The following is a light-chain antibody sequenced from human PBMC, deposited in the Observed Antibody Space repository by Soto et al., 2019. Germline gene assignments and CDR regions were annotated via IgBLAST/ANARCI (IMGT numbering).Light chain of an antibody. J-gene: IGKJ5*01. CDR2: DAS. CDR1: QSISSW. CDR3: QQYNSYPIT. V-gene: IGKV1-5*01. Sequence: DIQMSQSPSTLSASGGDGGSMSCRASQSISSWLAWYQQKPGKAPRLPIYDASSLEGGVPSRFSGSGSGTEFTLTISSLQPDDFAAYFCQQYNSYPITFGQGTRLEIK.